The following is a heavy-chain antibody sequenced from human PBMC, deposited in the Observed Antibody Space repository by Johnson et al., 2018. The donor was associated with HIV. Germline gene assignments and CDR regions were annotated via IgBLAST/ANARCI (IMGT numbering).Heavy chain of an antibody. CDR1: GFTVSSNY. J-gene: IGHJ3*02. Sequence: VQLVESGGGLIQPGGSLRLSCAASGFTVSSNYMSWVRQAPGKGLEWVSVIYSGGSTYYADSVKGRFTIYRDNSKNTLYLQMNSLRAEDTAVYYCARGNYDFWIRRHRGAFDSWGQGTMVTVSS. V-gene: IGHV3-53*01. CDR3: ARGNYDFWIRRHRGAFDS. D-gene: IGHD3-3*01. CDR2: IYSGGST.